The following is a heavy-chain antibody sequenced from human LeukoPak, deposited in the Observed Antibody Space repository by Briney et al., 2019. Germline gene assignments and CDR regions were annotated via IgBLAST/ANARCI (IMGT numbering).Heavy chain of an antibody. J-gene: IGHJ2*01. Sequence: SETLSLTCAVSDDSFSSHYWTWIRQPPGKGLEWIGYISYIGSTNYNPSLKSRVTISIDTSKNQFSLKLSSVTAADTAVYYCARHVGPPTTGPNPYWYFDLWGRGTLATVSP. CDR2: ISYIGST. D-gene: IGHD4-17*01. CDR3: ARHVGPPTTGPNPYWYFDL. V-gene: IGHV4-59*08. CDR1: DDSFSSHY.